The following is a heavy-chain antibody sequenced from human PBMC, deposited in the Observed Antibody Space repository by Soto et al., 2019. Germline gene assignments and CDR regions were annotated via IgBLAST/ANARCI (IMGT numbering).Heavy chain of an antibody. CDR3: ARIHDYGDRNFDY. Sequence: QVQLQESGPGLVKPSETLSLTCTVSGGSISSYYWSWIRQPPGKGLEWIGYIYYSGSTNYNPSLKSRVSIAVDTCKHRLCLKLSAMTAAVTAVYYCARIHDYGDRNFDYWGQGTMITVS. CDR1: GGSISSYY. V-gene: IGHV4-59*01. J-gene: IGHJ4*02. CDR2: IYYSGST. D-gene: IGHD4-17*01.